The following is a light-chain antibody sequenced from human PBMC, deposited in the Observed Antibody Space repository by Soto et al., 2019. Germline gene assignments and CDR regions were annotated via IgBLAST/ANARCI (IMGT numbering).Light chain of an antibody. CDR3: SSYTSSSTLYG. V-gene: IGLV2-14*01. J-gene: IGLJ1*01. Sequence: QSALTQPASVSGSPGQSITISCTGTSSDVGGYNYVSWYQQHPGKAPKLMIYDVSNRPSGVSNRFSGSKSGNTASLTISGLQAEDEAEYYCSSYTSSSTLYGFGTGTKLTGL. CDR2: DVS. CDR1: SSDVGGYNY.